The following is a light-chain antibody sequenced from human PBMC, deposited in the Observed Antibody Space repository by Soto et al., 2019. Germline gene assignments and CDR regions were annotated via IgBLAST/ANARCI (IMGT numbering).Light chain of an antibody. Sequence: EIVFAQSPATLAFSPGERATVXCRXSQSVSSYLAWYQQKPGQAPRLLIYDASNRATGIPARFSGSGSGADFTLTISSLEPEDFAVYYCQQRSNWPPVTFGGGTKVDIK. CDR3: QQRSNWPPVT. CDR1: QSVSSY. V-gene: IGKV3-11*01. CDR2: DAS. J-gene: IGKJ4*01.